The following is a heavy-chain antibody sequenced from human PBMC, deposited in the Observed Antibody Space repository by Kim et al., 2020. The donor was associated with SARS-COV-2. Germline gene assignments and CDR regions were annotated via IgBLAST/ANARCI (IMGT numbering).Heavy chain of an antibody. D-gene: IGHD3-9*01. CDR3: ASSEPRIFDTLKFDP. J-gene: IGHJ5*02. CDR2: VDPSGIIK. CDR1: GLTFSTSW. Sequence: GGSLRLSCAASGLTFSTSWMHWVRQAPGKGLVWVSRVDPSGIIKTYADSVKGRFTISRDNAKNTLYLQMNSLRVEDTAVYYCASSEPRIFDTLKFDPWGRGTLVTVSS. V-gene: IGHV3-74*01.